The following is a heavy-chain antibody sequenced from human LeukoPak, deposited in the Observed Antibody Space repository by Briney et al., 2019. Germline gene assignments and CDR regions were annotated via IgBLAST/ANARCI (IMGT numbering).Heavy chain of an antibody. J-gene: IGHJ3*02. CDR1: GFALSSNY. D-gene: IGHD3-10*01. CDR3: TREDYVLGSASDI. V-gene: IGHV3-53*01. Sequence: GGSLRLSCAASGFALSSNYMSWVRQAPGKGLEGVSVIYRDCSKYYADSVQGRFTISRDNSKNTLYLQMNSLRAEDTAVYYCTREDYVLGSASDIWGLGTMVTVSS. CDR2: IYRDCSK.